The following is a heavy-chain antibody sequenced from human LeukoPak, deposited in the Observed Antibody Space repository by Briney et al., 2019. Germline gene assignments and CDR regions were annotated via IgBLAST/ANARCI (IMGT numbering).Heavy chain of an antibody. Sequence: PGGSLRLSCTASGFIFGDYAMSWVRQAPGKGLEWVGFIRSRTYVGPPEYAASVKGRFTISRDDSASIAYLQMNSLKTEDTAVYYCTTDWYYDILTGNGRAYWGQGTLVTVSS. J-gene: IGHJ4*02. D-gene: IGHD3-9*01. CDR2: IRSRTYVGPP. CDR1: GFIFGDYA. CDR3: TTDWYYDILTGNGRAY. V-gene: IGHV3-49*04.